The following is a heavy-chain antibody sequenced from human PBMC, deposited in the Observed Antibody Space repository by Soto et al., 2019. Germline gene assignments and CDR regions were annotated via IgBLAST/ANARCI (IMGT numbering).Heavy chain of an antibody. V-gene: IGHV6-1*01. Sequence: QSQTLSITCAISGDSVSSNNAAWNWIRQSPSRGLEWLGRTYYRSKWYNDYALSVKSRITINPDTSKNQLSLQLNSVTPEDTAVYFCSRTGYSSSARFFDYWGQGTLVTVSS. CDR2: TYYRSKWYN. J-gene: IGHJ4*02. CDR3: SRTGYSSSARFFDY. D-gene: IGHD6-13*01. CDR1: GDSVSSNNAA.